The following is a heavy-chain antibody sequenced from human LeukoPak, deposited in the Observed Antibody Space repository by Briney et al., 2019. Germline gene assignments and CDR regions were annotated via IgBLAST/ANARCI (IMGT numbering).Heavy chain of an antibody. J-gene: IGHJ4*01. CDR3: ARDEAGSGYIDY. V-gene: IGHV4-4*07. CDR2: IYISGTT. Sequence: SETLSLTCTVSGGSISSYYWSWIRQPPGKGLEWIGRIYISGTTNYNSSLKSRITMSLDTSKNQLSLKLSSVTAADTAVYYCARDEAGSGYIDYWGQGTLVAVSS. D-gene: IGHD3-22*01. CDR1: GGSISSYY.